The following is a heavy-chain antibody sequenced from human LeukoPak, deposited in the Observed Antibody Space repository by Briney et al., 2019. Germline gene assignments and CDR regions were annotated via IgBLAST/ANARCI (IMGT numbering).Heavy chain of an antibody. CDR2: ISGSGGST. D-gene: IGHD2-8*02. V-gene: IGHV3-23*01. CDR1: GFTFSSYA. CDR3: APGGRTGGVLRSGY. J-gene: IGHJ4*02. Sequence: GGSLRLSCAASGFTFSSYAMSWVRQAPGKGLEWVSAISGSGGSTYYADSVKGRFTISRDNSKNTLYLQMNSLRAEDTAVYYCAPGGRTGGVLRSGYWGQGTLVTVSS.